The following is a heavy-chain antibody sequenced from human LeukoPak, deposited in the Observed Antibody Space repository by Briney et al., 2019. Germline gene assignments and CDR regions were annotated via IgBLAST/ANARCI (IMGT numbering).Heavy chain of an antibody. CDR2: FDPEDGEP. CDR1: GYTRTELS. D-gene: IGHD3-10*01. J-gene: IGHJ5*02. CDR3: ALLTTWLGDLLGGWFDP. V-gene: IGHV1-24*01. Sequence: GASVKVSCKVSGYTRTELSMHWVRQAPGKGLEWMGGFDPEDGEPIYAQRFQGRVTMTEDTSTDTAYMELSSLRSEDTAVYFCALLTTWLGDLLGGWFDPWGQGALITVSS.